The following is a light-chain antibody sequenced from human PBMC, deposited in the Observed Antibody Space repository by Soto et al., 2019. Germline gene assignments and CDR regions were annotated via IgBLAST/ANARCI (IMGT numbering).Light chain of an antibody. CDR3: CSYAGSSTRVV. V-gene: IGLV2-23*01. CDR2: EAS. J-gene: IGLJ2*01. Sequence: QSALTQPASVSGSPGQSITISCTGTSSDIGNYNLVSWCQQYPGKAPKLMIYEASKRPSGVSNRFSGSKSGNTASLTISGLQAEDEADYYCCSYAGSSTRVVFGGGTKLTVL. CDR1: SSDIGNYNL.